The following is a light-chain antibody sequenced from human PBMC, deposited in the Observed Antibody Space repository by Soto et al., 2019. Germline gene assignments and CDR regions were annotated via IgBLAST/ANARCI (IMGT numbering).Light chain of an antibody. CDR3: MQALQTPPT. V-gene: IGKV2-28*01. CDR1: QSLLHSNGYNY. Sequence: DIVMTQSPLSLPVTPGEPASISCRSSQSLLHSNGYNYLDWYLQKPGQSPQPLIYLGSNRASGVPDRFSGSGSGTDFTLKISRVEAEDVGVYYCMQALQTPPTFGQGTKVEI. J-gene: IGKJ1*01. CDR2: LGS.